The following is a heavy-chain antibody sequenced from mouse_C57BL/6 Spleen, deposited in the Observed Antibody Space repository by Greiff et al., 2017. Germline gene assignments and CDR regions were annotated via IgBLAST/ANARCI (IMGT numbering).Heavy chain of an antibody. CDR2: ISSGSSTI. Sequence: EVMLVESGGGLVKPGGSLKLSCAASGFTFSDYGMHWVRQAPGKGLEWVAYISSGSSTIYYADKVKGRFTISRDNAKNTLFLHMTSLRSEDTAMYYCACDYPFAYWGQVTLVTVSA. V-gene: IGHV5-17*01. D-gene: IGHD2-4*01. CDR1: GFTFSDYG. CDR3: ACDYPFAY. J-gene: IGHJ3*01.